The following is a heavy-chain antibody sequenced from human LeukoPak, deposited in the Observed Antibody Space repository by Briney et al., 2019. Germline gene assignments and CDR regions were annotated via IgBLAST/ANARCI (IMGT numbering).Heavy chain of an antibody. D-gene: IGHD5-12*01. V-gene: IGHV4-4*02. CDR2: IYHSGST. J-gene: IGHJ4*02. CDR3: ARGYRPFDC. Sequence: PSGTLSLTCAVSGGPISSNHWWTWVRQPPGKGLEWIGEIYHSGSTNYNPSLQSRVTISVDKSKNQFSLNLNSVTAANTAVYYCARGYRPFDCWGQGTLVTVSS. CDR1: GGPISSNHW.